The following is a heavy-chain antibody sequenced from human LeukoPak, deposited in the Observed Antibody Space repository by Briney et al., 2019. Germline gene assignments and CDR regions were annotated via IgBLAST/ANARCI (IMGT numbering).Heavy chain of an antibody. V-gene: IGHV1-46*01. CDR1: GYTFTSYY. CDR2: INPSGGST. Sequence: ASVKVSCKASGYTFTSYYMHRVRQAPGQGLEWMGIINPSGGSTSYAQKFQGRVTMTRDTSTSTVYMELSSLRSEDTAVYYCARGPKTGYSSGYLDYWGQGTLVTVSS. CDR3: ARGPKTGYSSGYLDY. J-gene: IGHJ4*02. D-gene: IGHD6-19*01.